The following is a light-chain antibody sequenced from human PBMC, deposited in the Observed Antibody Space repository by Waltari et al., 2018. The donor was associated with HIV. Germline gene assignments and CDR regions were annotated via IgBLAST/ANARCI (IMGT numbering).Light chain of an antibody. Sequence: DIQMTQSPSTLSASVGDRVTITCRASQSISTWLAWYQQKPGKATKLLIYKASSLESGVPSRFSGSGSGTEFTLTITSLQPDDFATYYCQHYTSYPFGQGTKVEIK. V-gene: IGKV1-5*03. CDR1: QSISTW. CDR3: QHYTSYP. CDR2: KAS. J-gene: IGKJ2*01.